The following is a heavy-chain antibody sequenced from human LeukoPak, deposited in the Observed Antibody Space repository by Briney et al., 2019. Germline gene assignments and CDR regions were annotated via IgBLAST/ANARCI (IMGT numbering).Heavy chain of an antibody. CDR1: GFTFSNAW. Sequence: GASLRLSCAASGFTFSNAWLNWVRQAPGKGLEWVGHIKSKTDGGTTDYAAPVKGRFTISRDDSKNTLFLQMNSLKTEDTAVYYCTLPWGSGSYYDYWGQGTLVTVSS. J-gene: IGHJ4*02. CDR3: TLPWGSGSYYDY. D-gene: IGHD3-10*01. V-gene: IGHV3-15*01. CDR2: IKSKTDGGTT.